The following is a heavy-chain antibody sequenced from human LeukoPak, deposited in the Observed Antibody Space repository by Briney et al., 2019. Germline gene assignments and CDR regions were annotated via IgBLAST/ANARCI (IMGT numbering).Heavy chain of an antibody. V-gene: IGHV3-30*03. Sequence: PGGSLRLSCAASGFTLSSYSMNWVRQAPGKGLEWVAVISYDGSNKYYADSVKGRFTISRDNSKNTLYLQMNSLRAEDTAVYYCVTPRDKEQWLILLYWGQGTLVTVSS. CDR3: VTPRDKEQWLILLY. CDR2: ISYDGSNK. CDR1: GFTLSSYS. J-gene: IGHJ4*02. D-gene: IGHD6-19*01.